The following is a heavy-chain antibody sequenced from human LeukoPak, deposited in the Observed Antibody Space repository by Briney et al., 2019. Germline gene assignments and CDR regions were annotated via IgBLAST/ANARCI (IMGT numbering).Heavy chain of an antibody. CDR2: IYHSGST. J-gene: IGHJ4*02. Sequence: SETLSLTCTVSGYSISSGYYWGWIRQPPGKGLEWIGSIYHSGSTYYNPSLKSRVTISVDTSKNQFSLKLSSVTAADTAVYYCAREGRYDSSGYYLFDYWGQGTLVTVSS. V-gene: IGHV4-38-2*02. D-gene: IGHD3-22*01. CDR3: AREGRYDSSGYYLFDY. CDR1: GYSISSGYY.